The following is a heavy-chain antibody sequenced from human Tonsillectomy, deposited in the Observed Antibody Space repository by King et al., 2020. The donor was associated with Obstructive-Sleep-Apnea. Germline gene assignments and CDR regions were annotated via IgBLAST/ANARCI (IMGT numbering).Heavy chain of an antibody. J-gene: IGHJ5*02. CDR1: GFTFSSYS. CDR3: ARGGYRGIAVAGTFWFDP. V-gene: IGHV3-21*01. D-gene: IGHD6-19*01. CDR2: ISSSSSYI. Sequence: VQLVESGGGLVKPGGSLRLSCAASGFTFSSYSMNWVRQAPGKGLEWVSSISSSSSYIYYADSVKGRFTISRDNPKNSLYLQMNSLRAEDTAVYYCARGGYRGIAVAGTFWFDPWGQGTLVTVSS.